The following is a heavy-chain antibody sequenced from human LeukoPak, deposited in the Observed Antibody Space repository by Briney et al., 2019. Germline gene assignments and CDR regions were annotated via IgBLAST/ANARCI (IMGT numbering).Heavy chain of an antibody. D-gene: IGHD5-18*01. J-gene: IGHJ4*02. CDR1: GGSISSGGYY. CDR3: ARGIQLWSGPDSHYYFDY. V-gene: IGHV4-31*03. CDR2: IYYSGST. Sequence: SETLSLTCTVSGGSISSGGYYWSWIRQHPGKGLEWIGYIYYSGSTYYNPSLKSRVTISVDTSKTQFSLKLSSVTAADTAVYYCARGIQLWSGPDSHYYFDYWGQGTLVTVSS.